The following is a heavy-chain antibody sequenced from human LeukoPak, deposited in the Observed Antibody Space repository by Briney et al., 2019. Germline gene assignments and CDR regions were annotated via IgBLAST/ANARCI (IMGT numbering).Heavy chain of an antibody. J-gene: IGHJ6*02. Sequence: SETLSLTCAVYGGSFSGYYWSWIRQPPGKGLEWIGEINHSGSTNYNPSLKSRVTISVDTSKNQFSLKLSSVTAADTAVYYCARVGDIVVVPAANYGMNVWGQGTTVTVSS. D-gene: IGHD2-2*01. V-gene: IGHV4-34*01. CDR2: INHSGST. CDR3: ARVGDIVVVPAANYGMNV. CDR1: GGSFSGYY.